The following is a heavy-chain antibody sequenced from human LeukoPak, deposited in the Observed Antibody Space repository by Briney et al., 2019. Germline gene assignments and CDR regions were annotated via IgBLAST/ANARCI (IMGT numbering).Heavy chain of an antibody. Sequence: GGSLRLSCAASGFTFSSYSMNWVRQAPGKGLEWVSSISSSSSYIYYADSVKGRFTISRDNAENSQYLQMNSLRAEDTAVYYCARAVTVVVNNDYWGQGTLVTVSS. CDR1: GFTFSSYS. D-gene: IGHD3-22*01. J-gene: IGHJ4*02. V-gene: IGHV3-21*01. CDR2: ISSSSSYI. CDR3: ARAVTVVVNNDY.